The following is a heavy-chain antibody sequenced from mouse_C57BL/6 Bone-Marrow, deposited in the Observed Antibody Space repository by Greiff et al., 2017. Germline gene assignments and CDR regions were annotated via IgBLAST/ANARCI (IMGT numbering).Heavy chain of an antibody. D-gene: IGHD3-2*02. Sequence: QVQLQQPGAELVKPGASVKVSCKASGYTFTSYWMHWVKQRPGQGLEWIGRIHPSDSDTNYNQKFKGKATLTVDKSSSTADMQLSSLTSEDSAVYYCAIWDSSGSLYFDYWGQGTTLTVSS. CDR3: AIWDSSGSLYFDY. CDR1: GYTFTSYW. J-gene: IGHJ2*01. V-gene: IGHV1-74*01. CDR2: IHPSDSDT.